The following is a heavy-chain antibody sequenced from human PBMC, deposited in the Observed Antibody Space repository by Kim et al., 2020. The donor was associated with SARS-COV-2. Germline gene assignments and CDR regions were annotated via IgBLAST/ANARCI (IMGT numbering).Heavy chain of an antibody. D-gene: IGHD6-25*01. CDR2: ISGSGVYS. CDR1: GFTFTNHD. V-gene: IGHV3-23*01. J-gene: IGHJ4*01. Sequence: GGSLRLSCAASGFTFTNHDMAWVRQAPGKGLEYVSSISGSGVYSFYADSVRGRFIISRDNSRDTLFLQMHHLRADDTALYFCANKFTTDGYTDYFDFWGQGTLVTVSS. CDR3: ANKFTTDGYTDYFDF.